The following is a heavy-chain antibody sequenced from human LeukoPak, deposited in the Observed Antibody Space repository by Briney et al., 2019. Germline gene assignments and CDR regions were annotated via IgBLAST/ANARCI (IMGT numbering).Heavy chain of an antibody. V-gene: IGHV1-3*01. CDR3: ARGSTVGYELDY. CDR1: GYTFTSYA. Sequence: GASVKVSCKASGYTFTSYAMHWVRQAPGQRLEWMGWINAGNGNTKYSQKFQGRVSITRDTSASTAYMELSSLRSEDTAVYYCARGSTVGYELDYWGQGTLVTVSS. D-gene: IGHD1-1*01. CDR2: INAGNGNT. J-gene: IGHJ4*02.